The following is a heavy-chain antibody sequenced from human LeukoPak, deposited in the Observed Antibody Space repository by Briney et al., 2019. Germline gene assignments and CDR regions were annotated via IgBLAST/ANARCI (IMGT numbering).Heavy chain of an antibody. D-gene: IGHD4-17*01. V-gene: IGHV3-21*01. CDR3: AREGDGDRYYFDY. CDR1: GFTFSSYS. CDR2: ISSSSSYI. Sequence: GGSLRLSCAASGFTFSSYSMTWVRQAPGKGLEWVSSISSSSSYIYYADSVKGRFTISRDNAKNSLYLQMNSLRAEDTAVYYCAREGDGDRYYFDYWGQGTLVTVSS. J-gene: IGHJ4*02.